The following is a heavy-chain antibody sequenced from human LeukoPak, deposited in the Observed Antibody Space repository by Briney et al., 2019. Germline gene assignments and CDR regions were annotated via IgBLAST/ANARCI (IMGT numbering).Heavy chain of an antibody. D-gene: IGHD6-19*01. CDR2: VGYDGSNR. V-gene: IGHV3-33*06. Sequence: QPGRSLRLSCAASGFTFSSYGMHWVRQAPGKGLEWVAVVGYDGSNRYYADSVKGRFTISRDNSKNTLYLQMNSLRVEETAVYYCAKSGYSSGWYGPADFDYWGQGTLVTVSS. CDR3: AKSGYSSGWYGPADFDY. J-gene: IGHJ4*02. CDR1: GFTFSSYG.